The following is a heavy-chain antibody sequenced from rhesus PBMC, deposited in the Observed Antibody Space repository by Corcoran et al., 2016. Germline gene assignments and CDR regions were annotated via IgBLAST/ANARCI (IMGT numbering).Heavy chain of an antibody. CDR2: IYGSSGST. V-gene: IGHV4S7*01. CDR3: ARRAPRYYFDY. D-gene: IGHD3-9*01. J-gene: IGHJ4*01. CDR1: GGSISASYY. Sequence: QVQLQESGPGLVKPSETLSLTCAVSGGSISASYYWNWIRQPPGKGLEWIGNIYGSSGSTYYNPSLKSRVTISKDTSKNQFSLKLSSVTAADTAVYYCARRAPRYYFDYWGQGVLVTVSS.